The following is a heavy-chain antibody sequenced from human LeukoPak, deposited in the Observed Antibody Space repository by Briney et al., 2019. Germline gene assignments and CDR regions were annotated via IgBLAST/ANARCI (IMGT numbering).Heavy chain of an antibody. CDR1: GFTFSSYS. Sequence: GGSLRLSCAASGFTFSSYSMNWVRQAPGEGLEWVSYISGGSRTIFYADSVKGRFTISRDNAKNSLYLQMSSLRDDDTAVYYCARSSLLHSNAMDVWGQGTTVTVSS. CDR2: ISGGSRTI. CDR3: ARSSLLHSNAMDV. D-gene: IGHD5-18*01. J-gene: IGHJ6*02. V-gene: IGHV3-48*02.